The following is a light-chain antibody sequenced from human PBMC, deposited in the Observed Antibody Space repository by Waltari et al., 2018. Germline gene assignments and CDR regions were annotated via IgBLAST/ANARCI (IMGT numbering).Light chain of an antibody. Sequence: QSALTQPAAVTGSPGQSTTISCTGTSSALGGYNSVSWYQQHPANPPRLMIYEVSNRPSVVSTRFSGSKSGNTASLTISGLQAEDEADYYCTSSTSSSTYVFGAGTKVTVL. CDR3: TSSTSSSTYV. J-gene: IGLJ1*01. V-gene: IGLV2-14*01. CDR1: SSALGGYNS. CDR2: EVS.